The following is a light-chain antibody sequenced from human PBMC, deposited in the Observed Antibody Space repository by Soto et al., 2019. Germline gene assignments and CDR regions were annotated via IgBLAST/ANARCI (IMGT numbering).Light chain of an antibody. J-gene: IGKJ1*01. CDR3: QQRNNWPGK. CDR2: DAS. V-gene: IGKV3-11*01. CDR1: QSVSSY. Sequence: EIVLTQSPATLSLSPGERATLSCRASQSVSSYLAWYQQKPGQAPRPLIYDASNRATGIPARFSGSGSGTDFTLTISSLEPEDFAVYYRQQRNNWPGKFGQGTKVEIK.